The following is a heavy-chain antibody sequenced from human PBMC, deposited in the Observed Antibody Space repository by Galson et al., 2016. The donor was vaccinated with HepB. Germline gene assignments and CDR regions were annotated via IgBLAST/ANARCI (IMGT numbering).Heavy chain of an antibody. Sequence: SVKVSCKASGYSFTNYALHWLRQAPGQRPEWVGRVNPGDHSTRFSRNFEDSLTITTDTSTGTSDMELSGLRSEDTAVYYCARGGSMRLYYYYFDYWGQGALVTVSS. J-gene: IGHJ4*02. CDR1: GYSFTNYA. CDR2: VNPGDHST. CDR3: ARGGSMRLYYYYFDY. V-gene: IGHV1-3*01. D-gene: IGHD2/OR15-2a*01.